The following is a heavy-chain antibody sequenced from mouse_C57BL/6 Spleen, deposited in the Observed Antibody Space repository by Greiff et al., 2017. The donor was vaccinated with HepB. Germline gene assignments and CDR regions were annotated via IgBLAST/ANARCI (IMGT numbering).Heavy chain of an antibody. CDR1: GYTFTSYW. CDR2: IYPSDSET. J-gene: IGHJ1*03. Sequence: QVQLQQPGAELVRPGSSVKLSCKASGYTFTSYWMDWVKQRPGQGLEWIGNIYPSDSETHYNQKFKDKATLTVDKSSSTAYMQLSSLTSEDSAVYYCARYYGSTGYVDVWGTGTTVTVSS. V-gene: IGHV1-61*01. D-gene: IGHD1-1*01. CDR3: ARYYGSTGYVDV.